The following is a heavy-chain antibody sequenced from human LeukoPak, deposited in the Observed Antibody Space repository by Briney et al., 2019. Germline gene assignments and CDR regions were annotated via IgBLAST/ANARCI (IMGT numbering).Heavy chain of an antibody. Sequence: GGSLRLSCAASGFTFSSYEMNWVRQAPGNGLEWVSAISGSGGSTYYADSVKGRFTISRDNSKNTLYLQMNSLRAEDTAVYYCAKDAVLLWFGELAAYFDYWGQGTLVTVSS. D-gene: IGHD3-10*01. CDR2: ISGSGGST. CDR3: AKDAVLLWFGELAAYFDY. V-gene: IGHV3-23*01. CDR1: GFTFSSYE. J-gene: IGHJ4*02.